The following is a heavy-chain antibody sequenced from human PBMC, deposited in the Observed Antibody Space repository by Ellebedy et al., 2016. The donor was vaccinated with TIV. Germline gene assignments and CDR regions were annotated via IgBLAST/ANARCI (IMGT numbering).Heavy chain of an antibody. D-gene: IGHD1-26*01. CDR3: ARATTHSGSYWPLGY. CDR1: GGTFSTYT. Sequence: AASVKVSCKVSGGTFSTYTITWVRQAPGQGLEWMGRILPILDKTKYAQTFQGSVTFTADTSTYTAYMELSSRRSEDTAIYYCARATTHSGSYWPLGYWGQGTLVTVSS. V-gene: IGHV1-69*08. J-gene: IGHJ4*02. CDR2: ILPILDKT.